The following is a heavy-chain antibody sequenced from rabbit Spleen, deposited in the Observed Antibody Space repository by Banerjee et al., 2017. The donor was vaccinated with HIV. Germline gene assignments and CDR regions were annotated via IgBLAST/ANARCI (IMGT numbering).Heavy chain of an antibody. CDR1: GFDFSSCY. CDR2: IDPLFGST. Sequence: QLKETGGGLVQPGGSLTLSCKASGFDFSSCYMSWVRQAPGKGLEWIGYIDPLFGSTYFASWVNGRFTISSHNAQNTLYLQLNSLTVADTATYFCARSDGYYDSGWYYFNLWGPGTLVTVS. V-gene: IGHV1S7*01. CDR3: ARSDGYYDSGWYYFNL. D-gene: IGHD4-1*01. J-gene: IGHJ4*01.